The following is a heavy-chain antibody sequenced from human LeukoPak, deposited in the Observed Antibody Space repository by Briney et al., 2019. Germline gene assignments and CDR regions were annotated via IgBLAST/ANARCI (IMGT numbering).Heavy chain of an antibody. D-gene: IGHD3-10*01. V-gene: IGHV3-30*02. CDR1: GFTFSSYG. Sequence: PGGSLRLSCAASGFTFSSYGMHWVRQAPGKGLDWMAFIRYDGSNKYYADSVKGRFTISRDNSKNTLYLQMNSLRAEDTAVYYCAKEGRKGYYYGSGFGRWLDSWGQGTLVTVSS. J-gene: IGHJ5*01. CDR3: AKEGRKGYYYGSGFGRWLDS. CDR2: IRYDGSNK.